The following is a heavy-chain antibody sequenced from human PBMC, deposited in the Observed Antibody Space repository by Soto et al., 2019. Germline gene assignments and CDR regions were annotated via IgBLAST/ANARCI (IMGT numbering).Heavy chain of an antibody. CDR2: IIPIFGTA. V-gene: IGHV1-69*13. D-gene: IGHD5-18*01. Sequence: RASVKVSCKASGGTFSSYAISWVRQAPGQGLEWMGGIIPIFGTANYAQKFQGRVTITADESTSTAYMELSSLRSEDTAVYYCARYSYGHWDYYYYGMDVWGQGTTVTVSS. CDR3: ARYSYGHWDYYYYGMDV. CDR1: GGTFSSYA. J-gene: IGHJ6*02.